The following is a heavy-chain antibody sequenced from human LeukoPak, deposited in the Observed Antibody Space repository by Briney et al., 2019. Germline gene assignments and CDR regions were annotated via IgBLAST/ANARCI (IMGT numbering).Heavy chain of an antibody. CDR2: ISGSGGST. D-gene: IGHD1-26*01. J-gene: IGHJ4*02. CDR1: GFTFSSYA. V-gene: IGHV3-23*01. Sequence: GGSLRLSCAASGFTFSSYAMSWVRQAPGKGLEWVSAISGSGGSTYYADSVKGRFTISRDNSKNTLYLQMNSLRAEDTAVYYCASQSGSYYFYFDYWGQGTLVTVSS. CDR3: ASQSGSYYFYFDY.